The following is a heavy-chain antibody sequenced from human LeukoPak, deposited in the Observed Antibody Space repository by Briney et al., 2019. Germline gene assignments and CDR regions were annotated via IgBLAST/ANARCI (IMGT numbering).Heavy chain of an antibody. CDR3: ARAPPSAAGYYYGLDV. D-gene: IGHD6-13*01. J-gene: IGHJ6*02. Sequence: PSETLFLTCTVSGGLISTYYWSWIRQPPGKGLEWIGYIYYSGSTNYNPSLKSRVTISVDTSKNQFSLKLTSATAADTAEYYCARAPPSAAGYYYGLDVWGQGTTVTVSS. CDR2: IYYSGST. CDR1: GGLISTYY. V-gene: IGHV4-59*01.